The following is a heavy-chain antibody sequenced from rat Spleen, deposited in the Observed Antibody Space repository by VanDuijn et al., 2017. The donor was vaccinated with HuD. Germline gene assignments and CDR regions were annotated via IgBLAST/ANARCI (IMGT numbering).Heavy chain of an antibody. CDR3: TKQGTGSYWHFDF. Sequence: EVQLVESGGGLVQPGRSLKLSCVASGFTFNDYWMTWIRQAPGKGLEWVTSITNIAGGTYYPDSVKGRFTISRDNAKSTLYLQMDSLRSEDTATYYCTKQGTGSYWHFDFWGPGTMVTVSS. CDR2: ITNIAGGT. CDR1: GFTFNDYW. D-gene: IGHD5-1*01. V-gene: IGHV5-31*01. J-gene: IGHJ1*01.